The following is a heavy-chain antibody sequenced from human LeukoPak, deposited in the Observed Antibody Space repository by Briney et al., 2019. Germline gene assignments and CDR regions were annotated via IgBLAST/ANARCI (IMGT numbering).Heavy chain of an antibody. J-gene: IGHJ4*02. CDR2: INPTGDTT. CDR1: GYTFTSHY. CDR3: AREGGALYGSGSFYFDY. Sequence: ASVKVSCKASGYTFTSHYMHWVRQAPGQGLEWMGVINPTGDTTRYAQKFQGRVTMTRDMSTSTDYMELSSLRSEDTAVYYCAREGGALYGSGSFYFDYWGQGTLVTVSS. D-gene: IGHD3-10*01. V-gene: IGHV1-46*01.